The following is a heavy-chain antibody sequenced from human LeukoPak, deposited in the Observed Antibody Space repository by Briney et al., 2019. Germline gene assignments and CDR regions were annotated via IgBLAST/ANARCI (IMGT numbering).Heavy chain of an antibody. CDR2: ISSSSSYI. Sequence: GGSLRLSCAASGFTFSSYSMNWVRQAPGKGLEWVSSISSSSSYIYYADSVKGRFTISRDNAKNSLYLQVNSLRAEDTAVYYCARDGDHDAFDIWGQGTMVTVSS. CDR1: GFTFSSYS. D-gene: IGHD2-21*01. J-gene: IGHJ3*02. V-gene: IGHV3-21*01. CDR3: ARDGDHDAFDI.